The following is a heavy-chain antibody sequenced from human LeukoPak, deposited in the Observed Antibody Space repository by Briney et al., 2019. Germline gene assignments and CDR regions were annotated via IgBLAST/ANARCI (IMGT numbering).Heavy chain of an antibody. CDR2: IYPGDSDT. Sequence: GESLKISCKGSGYTFTSYWIGWVRQMPGKGLEWMGIIYPGDSDTRYRPSFQGQVTVSAAKSISTAYLQWSSLKASDTAMYYCARAVGGYGGYGVFDYWGQGTLVTVSS. V-gene: IGHV5-51*01. D-gene: IGHD5-12*01. CDR1: GYTFTSYW. CDR3: ARAVGGYGGYGVFDY. J-gene: IGHJ4*02.